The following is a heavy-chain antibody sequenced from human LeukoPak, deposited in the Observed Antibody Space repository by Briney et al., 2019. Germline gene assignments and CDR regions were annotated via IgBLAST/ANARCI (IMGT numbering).Heavy chain of an antibody. J-gene: IGHJ3*01. D-gene: IGHD6-19*01. V-gene: IGHV3-23*01. CDR2: IPGTGGHT. CDR1: GFTFSTYA. CDR3: AKVRDTRDWYKDAFDV. Sequence: GGSLRLSCAASGFTFSTYAMSWVRQAPGKGLEWVSAIPGTGGHTYYAASVEGRFTVSRDNSKNTLYLQMSSLRAEDTAMYYCAKVRDTRDWYKDAFDVWGQGTRVTVSS.